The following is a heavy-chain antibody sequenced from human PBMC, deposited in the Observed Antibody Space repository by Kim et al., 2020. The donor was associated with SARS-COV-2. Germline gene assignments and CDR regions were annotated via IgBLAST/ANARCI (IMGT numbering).Heavy chain of an antibody. Sequence: TNYNPSLKSRVTISVDTSKNQFSLKLSSVTAADTAVYYCARPKDGWFDPWGQGTLVTVSS. V-gene: IGHV4-34*01. J-gene: IGHJ5*02. CDR3: ARPKDGWFDP. CDR2: T.